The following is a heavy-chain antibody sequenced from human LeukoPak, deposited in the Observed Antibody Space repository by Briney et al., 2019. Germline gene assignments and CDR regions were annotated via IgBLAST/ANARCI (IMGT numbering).Heavy chain of an antibody. CDR3: ARGSSRIYYYDSSGYSHAFDY. CDR1: GDSVSSNSAA. Sequence: SQTLSLTRAISGDSVSSNSAAWNWVRQSPSRGLEWLGRTYYRSKWYTDYAESVKGRITINPDTSKNQFSLQVNSVTPEDTAVYYCARGSSRIYYYDSSGYSHAFDYWGQGILVTVSS. D-gene: IGHD3-22*01. CDR2: TYYRSKWYT. J-gene: IGHJ4*02. V-gene: IGHV6-1*01.